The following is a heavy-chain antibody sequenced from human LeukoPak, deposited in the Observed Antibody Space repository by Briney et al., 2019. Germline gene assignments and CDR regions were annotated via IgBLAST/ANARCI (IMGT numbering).Heavy chain of an antibody. Sequence: ASVKVSCKASGYTFTSYDINWVRQATGQGLEWMGWMNPNSGNTGYAQKFQGRVTMTRNTSISTAYMELSSLRSEDTAVYYCARGRYGDYYYYYYMDVWAKGTTVTVSS. D-gene: IGHD4-17*01. CDR3: ARGRYGDYYYYYYMDV. CDR1: GYTFTSYD. V-gene: IGHV1-8*01. CDR2: MNPNSGNT. J-gene: IGHJ6*03.